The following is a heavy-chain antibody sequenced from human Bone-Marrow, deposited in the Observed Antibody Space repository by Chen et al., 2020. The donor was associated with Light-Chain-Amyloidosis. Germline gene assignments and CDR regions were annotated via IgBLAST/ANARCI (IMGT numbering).Heavy chain of an antibody. Sequence: EVQLLESGGGLVQPGGSLRLSCAASGFTFSSYSMNWVRQAPGKGLEWVSYISSSSSTIYYADSVKGRFTISRDNAKNSLYLQMNSLRDEDTAVYYCARDRYYYGSGSYFFDYWGQGTLVTVSS. D-gene: IGHD3-10*01. J-gene: IGHJ4*02. V-gene: IGHV3-48*02. CDR1: GFTFSSYS. CDR2: ISSSSSTI. CDR3: ARDRYYYGSGSYFFDY.